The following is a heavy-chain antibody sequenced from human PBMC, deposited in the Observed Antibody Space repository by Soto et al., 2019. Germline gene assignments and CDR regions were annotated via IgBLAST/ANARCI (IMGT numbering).Heavy chain of an antibody. CDR2: INQSGST. CDR1: SESFSKYY. Sequence: TLSLTCAVYSESFSKYYWNWIRQSPGKGLEWIGEINQSGSTYYNPSLKSRVTISVDTSKNQFSLKLSSVTAADTAVYYCARGHPTGITGTTKALDYWGQGTVVTVS. D-gene: IGHD1-20*01. V-gene: IGHV4-34*09. CDR3: ARGHPTGITGTTKALDY. J-gene: IGHJ4*02.